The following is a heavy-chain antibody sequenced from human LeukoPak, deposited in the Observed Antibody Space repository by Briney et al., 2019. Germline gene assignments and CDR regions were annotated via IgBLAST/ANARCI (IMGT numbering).Heavy chain of an antibody. CDR2: IYHSGST. V-gene: IGHV4-38-2*01. D-gene: IGHD6-19*01. CDR1: GYSISSGYY. Sequence: SETLSLTCAVSGYSISSGYYWGWIRQPPGKGLEWIGSIYHSGSTYYNPSLKSRVTISVDTSKNQFSLKLSSVTAADTAVYYCATEQWLVTVLWGQGTLVTVSS. J-gene: IGHJ4*02. CDR3: ATEQWLVTVL.